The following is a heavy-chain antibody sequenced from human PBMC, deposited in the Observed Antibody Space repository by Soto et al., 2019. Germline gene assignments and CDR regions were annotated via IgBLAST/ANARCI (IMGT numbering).Heavy chain of an antibody. CDR1: GGTFSSYT. CDR3: AREVATRASNWFDP. D-gene: IGHD5-12*01. Sequence: SVKVSCKASGGTFSSYTISWVRQAPGQGLEWMGRIIPILGIANYAQKFQGRVTITADKSTSTAYMELSSLRSEDTAVYHCAREVATRASNWFDPWGQGTLVTVSS. V-gene: IGHV1-69*04. CDR2: IIPILGIA. J-gene: IGHJ5*02.